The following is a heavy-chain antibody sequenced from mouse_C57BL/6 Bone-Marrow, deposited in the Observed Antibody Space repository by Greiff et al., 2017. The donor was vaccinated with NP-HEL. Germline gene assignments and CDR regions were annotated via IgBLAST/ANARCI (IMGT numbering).Heavy chain of an antibody. CDR3: ATDGSEDYAMDY. CDR1: GFTFSDYR. V-gene: IGHV5-17*01. Sequence: DVKLVESGGGLVKPGGSLKLSCAASGFTFSDYRMHWVRQAPEKGLEWVAYISSGSSTIYYADTVKGRFTISRDNAKNTLFLQMTSLRSEDTAMYYCATDGSEDYAMDYWGQGTSVTVSS. D-gene: IGHD1-1*01. CDR2: ISSGSSTI. J-gene: IGHJ4*01.